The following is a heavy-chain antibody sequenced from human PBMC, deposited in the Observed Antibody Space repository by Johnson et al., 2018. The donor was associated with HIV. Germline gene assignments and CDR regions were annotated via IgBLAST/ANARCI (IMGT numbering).Heavy chain of an antibody. CDR3: VSEGFGELFNDAFDI. V-gene: IGHV3-30*02. J-gene: IGHJ3*02. CDR2: IRYDGSNK. Sequence: QVQLVESGGGEVQPGGSLRLSCAASGFTFSSYGMHWVRQAPGKGLEWVAFIRYDGSNKYYADSVKGRFTISRDNYKNTLYLQMNSLKAEDTAVYYCVSEGFGELFNDAFDIWGQGTMVTVSS. D-gene: IGHD3-10*01. CDR1: GFTFSSYG.